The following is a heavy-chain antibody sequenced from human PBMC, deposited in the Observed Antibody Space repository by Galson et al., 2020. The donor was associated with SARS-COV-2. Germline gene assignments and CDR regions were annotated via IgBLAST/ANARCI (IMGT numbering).Heavy chain of an antibody. D-gene: IGHD5-12*01. CDR1: GFTFSSYA. CDR2: ISGSGGST. CDR3: AKLGRGYNFIAYVDY. V-gene: IGHV3-23*01. Sequence: GESLKISCAASGFTFSSYAMSWVRQAPGKGLEWVSAISGSGGSTYYADSVKGRFTISRDNSKNTLYLQMNSLRAEDTAVYYCAKLGRGYNFIAYVDYWGQGTLVTVSS. J-gene: IGHJ4*02.